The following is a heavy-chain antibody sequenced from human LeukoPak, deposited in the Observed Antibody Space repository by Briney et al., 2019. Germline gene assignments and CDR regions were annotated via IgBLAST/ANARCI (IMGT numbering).Heavy chain of an antibody. D-gene: IGHD3-10*01. CDR1: GYTFTGYY. V-gene: IGHV1-2*02. CDR2: INPNRGGT. CDR3: ARVLIAYGAGSPTFDF. J-gene: IGHJ4*02. Sequence: ASVRVSCKASGYTFTGYYMHWLRQAPGQGLEWMGWINPNRGGTNYAQTFQGRVTMARDTSISTTYTELGSLRSDDAAVYYCARVLIAYGAGSPTFDFWGQGTLVTVSS.